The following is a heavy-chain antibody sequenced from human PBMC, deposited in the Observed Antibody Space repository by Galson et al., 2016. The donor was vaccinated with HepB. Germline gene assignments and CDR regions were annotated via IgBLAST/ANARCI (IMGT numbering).Heavy chain of an antibody. J-gene: IGHJ4*02. CDR2: VSFDGENK. V-gene: IGHV3-30*04. Sequence: SLRLSCAPSGFTFRTYSMYCVRQAPGKGLEWVALVSFDGENKFYAASVKGRFTISKDKSQSTLSLQMNSLSTDDTAVYCCARDRRPAGAFKSDKVGAADYGGQGTLVSVSS. D-gene: IGHD1-26*01. CDR1: GFTFRTYS. CDR3: ARDRRPAGAFKSDKVGAADY.